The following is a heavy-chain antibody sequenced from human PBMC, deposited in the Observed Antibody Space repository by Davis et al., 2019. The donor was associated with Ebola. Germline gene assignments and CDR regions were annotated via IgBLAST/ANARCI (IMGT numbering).Heavy chain of an antibody. D-gene: IGHD3-3*01. Sequence: PGGSLRLSCAASGFTFSSYSMNWVRQAPGKGLEWVSSISSSSSYIYYADSVKGRFTISRDNAKNSLYLQMNSLRAEDTAVYYCARDHGGFWSGYYYAFDIWGQGTMVTVSS. V-gene: IGHV3-21*01. CDR3: ARDHGGFWSGYYYAFDI. CDR2: ISSSSSYI. CDR1: GFTFSSYS. J-gene: IGHJ3*02.